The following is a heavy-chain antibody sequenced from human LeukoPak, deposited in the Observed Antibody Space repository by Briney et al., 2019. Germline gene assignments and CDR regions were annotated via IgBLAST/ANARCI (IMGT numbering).Heavy chain of an antibody. CDR1: GYSISSGYY. D-gene: IGHD3-10*01. Sequence: SETLSLTCTVSGYSISSGYYWSWIRQPPGKGLEWIGYIYYSGSTNYNPSLESRVTISVDTSKNQFSLKLSSVTAADAAVYYCAKSNGYGLVDIWGQGTMVTVSS. V-gene: IGHV4-61*01. J-gene: IGHJ3*02. CDR3: AKSNGYGLVDI. CDR2: IYYSGST.